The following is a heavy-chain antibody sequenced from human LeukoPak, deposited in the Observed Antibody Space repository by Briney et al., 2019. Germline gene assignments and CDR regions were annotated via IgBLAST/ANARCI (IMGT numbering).Heavy chain of an antibody. J-gene: IGHJ4*02. V-gene: IGHV3-74*01. CDR2: IHSDGRST. D-gene: IGHD1-1*01. CDR3: ARVGTRAD. Sequence: GGSLRLSCAASGSTFSSYWMHWVRQAPGKGLVWVSHIHSDGRSTTYADSVKGRFTISRDNARNTLYLQMNSLRAEDTAVYYCARVGTRADWGQGTLVTVSS. CDR1: GSTFSSYW.